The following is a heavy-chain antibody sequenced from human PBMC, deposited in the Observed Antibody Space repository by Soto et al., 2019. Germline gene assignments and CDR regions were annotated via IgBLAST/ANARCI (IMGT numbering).Heavy chain of an antibody. V-gene: IGHV3-30-3*01. Sequence: GGSLRLSCAASGFTFSSYAMHWVRQAPGKGLEWVAVISYDGSNKYYADSVKGRFTISRDNSKNTLYLQMSSLRAEDTAVYYCARAYGSLSRTIFGVVITHAFDYWGQGTLVTVSS. J-gene: IGHJ4*02. CDR3: ARAYGSLSRTIFGVVITHAFDY. CDR2: ISYDGSNK. D-gene: IGHD3-3*01. CDR1: GFTFSSYA.